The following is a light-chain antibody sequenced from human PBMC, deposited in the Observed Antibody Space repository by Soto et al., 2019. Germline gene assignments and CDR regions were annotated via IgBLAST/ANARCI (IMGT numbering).Light chain of an antibody. J-gene: IGKJ2*01. CDR1: QGIGDW. CDR3: QEYKTYA. V-gene: IGKV1-5*01. Sequence: DIQMTQSPSTLSASVGDSVTITCRASQGIGDWLAWYQQKPGQAPELLISDASTLATGVPSRFSGRGSGTDFTLTISSLQTDDFATYFCQEYKTYAFGPGTKVDIK. CDR2: DAS.